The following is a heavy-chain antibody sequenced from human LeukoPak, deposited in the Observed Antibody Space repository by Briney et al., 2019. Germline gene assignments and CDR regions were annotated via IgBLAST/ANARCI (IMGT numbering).Heavy chain of an antibody. V-gene: IGHV3-30*18. J-gene: IGHJ6*03. CDR3: AKDVRRYCSGGSCRPLGYMDV. CDR2: ISYDGSNE. D-gene: IGHD2-15*01. CDR1: GFTFSSYG. Sequence: GGSLRLSCAASGFTFSSYGMHWVRQAPGKGLEWVAVISYDGSNEYYADSVKGRFTISRDNSKNTLYLQMNSLRAEDTAVYYCAKDVRRYCSGGSCRPLGYMDVWGKGTTVTVSS.